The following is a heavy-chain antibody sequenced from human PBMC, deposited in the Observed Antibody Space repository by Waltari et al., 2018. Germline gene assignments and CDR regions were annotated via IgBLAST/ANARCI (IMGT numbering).Heavy chain of an antibody. J-gene: IGHJ4*02. Sequence: QVQLMQSGAEVKKPGASVKVSCKASGYTLTSNHMHWVRQAPGQGLEWMGIIDTSGGSTYHEQKFQGRVTMTRDTSTSTVYMELSSLRSEDTALYFCARERGYSSGPLDYWGQGTLVTVSS. CDR2: IDTSGGST. CDR3: ARERGYSSGPLDY. CDR1: GYTLTSNH. D-gene: IGHD3-22*01. V-gene: IGHV1-46*01.